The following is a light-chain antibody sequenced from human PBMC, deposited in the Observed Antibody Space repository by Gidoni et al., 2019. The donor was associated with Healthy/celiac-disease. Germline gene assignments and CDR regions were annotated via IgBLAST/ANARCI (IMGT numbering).Light chain of an antibody. V-gene: IGKV3-20*01. CDR3: QQDGSSPWT. CDR1: HSVSSSY. Sequence: EIVFSQSPATLSLSPGERATLSCRASHSVSSSYLAWYQQKPGQAPRLLSYVASSRATGIPDRFSGSGSGTDFTLTISRLEPEDFAVYYCQQDGSSPWTFGQGTKVEIK. J-gene: IGKJ1*01. CDR2: VAS.